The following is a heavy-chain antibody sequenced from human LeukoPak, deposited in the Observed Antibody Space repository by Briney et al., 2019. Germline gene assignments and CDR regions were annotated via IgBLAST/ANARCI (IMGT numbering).Heavy chain of an antibody. V-gene: IGHV1-2*02. J-gene: IGHJ4*02. D-gene: IGHD6-13*01. Sequence: GASVKVSRKAFGYTFTGYYMHWVRQAPGQGLEWMGWINPNSGGTNYAQKFQGRVTMSRDMSISTAYMELSRLRSDDTAVYYCARPISIAAAATGFDYWGQGTLVTVSS. CDR3: ARPISIAAAATGFDY. CDR2: INPNSGGT. CDR1: GYTFTGYY.